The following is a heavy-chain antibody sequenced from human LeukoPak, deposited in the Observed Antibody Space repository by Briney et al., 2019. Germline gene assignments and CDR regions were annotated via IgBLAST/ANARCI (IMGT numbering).Heavy chain of an antibody. V-gene: IGHV3-23*01. CDR1: GFTFGSYA. CDR2: ISGSGGST. J-gene: IGHJ5*02. Sequence: GGSLRLSCAASGFTFGSYAMSWVRQAPGKGLEWVSSISGSGGSTYYADSVKGRCTISRDNSKNTLYLQMNSLRAEDTAVYYCARGGSSWYAVWFDPWGQGTLVTVSS. D-gene: IGHD6-13*01. CDR3: ARGGSSWYAVWFDP.